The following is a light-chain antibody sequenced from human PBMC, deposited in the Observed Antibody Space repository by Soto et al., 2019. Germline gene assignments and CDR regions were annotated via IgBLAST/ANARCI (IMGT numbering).Light chain of an antibody. CDR3: SSYTTSSALV. CDR2: EVT. V-gene: IGLV2-14*01. Sequence: QSALTQPASMSGSPGQSITISCTGTSSDVGGYDYVSWYQQHPGKVPKLIIYEVTKRPSGVSHRFSGSKSGNAASLTISGLQAEDEADYYCSSYTTSSALVFGGGTKLTVL. J-gene: IGLJ2*01. CDR1: SSDVGGYDY.